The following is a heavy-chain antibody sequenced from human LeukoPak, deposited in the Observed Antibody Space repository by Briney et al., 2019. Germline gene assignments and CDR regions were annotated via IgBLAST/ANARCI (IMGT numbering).Heavy chain of an antibody. D-gene: IGHD1-26*01. CDR3: AGRVGTY. V-gene: IGHV4-34*01. CDR1: GGSFSGYY. Sequence: SETLSLTCAVYGGSFSGYYWSWIRQPPGKGLEWIGEINHSGSTNYNPSLKSRVTISVDTSKNQFSPKLSSVTAADTAVYYCAGRVGTYWGQGTLVTVSS. CDR2: INHSGST. J-gene: IGHJ4*02.